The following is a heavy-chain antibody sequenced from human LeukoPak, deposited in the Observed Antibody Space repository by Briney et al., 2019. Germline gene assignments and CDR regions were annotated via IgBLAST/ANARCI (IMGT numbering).Heavy chain of an antibody. CDR2: IYYSGST. CDR3: ARAGRSDYFDY. CDR1: GGSISSGGYY. V-gene: IGHV4-31*03. J-gene: IGHJ4*02. Sequence: PSETLSLTCTVSGGSISSGGYYWSWIRQHPGKGLEWIGHIYYSGSTYYNPSLKSRVNISVDTSKNQFSLKLSSVTAADTAVYNCARAGRSDYFDYWGQETLDSVSS.